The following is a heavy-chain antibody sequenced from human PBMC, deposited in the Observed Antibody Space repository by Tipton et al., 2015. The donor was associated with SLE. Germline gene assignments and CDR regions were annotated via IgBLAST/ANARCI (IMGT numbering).Heavy chain of an antibody. CDR1: GYTFTSYG. Sequence: QLVQSGAEVKKPGASVKVSCKASGYTFTSYGISWVRQAPGQGLEWMGWISAYNGNTNYAQKLQGRVTMTTDTSTSTAYMELRSLRSDDTAVYYCARDRLMVDTAMVTRGYYYYGMDVWGQGTTVTVSS. CDR3: ARDRLMVDTAMVTRGYYYYGMDV. CDR2: ISAYNGNT. D-gene: IGHD5-18*01. J-gene: IGHJ6*02. V-gene: IGHV1-18*01.